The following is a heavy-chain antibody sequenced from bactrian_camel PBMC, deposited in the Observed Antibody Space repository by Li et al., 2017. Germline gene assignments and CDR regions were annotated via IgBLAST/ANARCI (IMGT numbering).Heavy chain of an antibody. V-gene: IGHV3S40*01. Sequence: VQLVESGGDLVQPGRSLRLSCAASGFTFSDYTMSWHRQAPGKEREFVAGIDYDVDSDGEISYGDSVKGRFIISEDNAKNTVYLQMNSLQAEDTAMYYC. CDR2: IDYDVDSDGEI. CDR1: GFTFSDYT.